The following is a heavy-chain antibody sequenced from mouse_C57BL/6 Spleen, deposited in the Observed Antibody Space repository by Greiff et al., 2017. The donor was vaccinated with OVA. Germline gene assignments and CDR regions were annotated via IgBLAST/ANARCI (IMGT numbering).Heavy chain of an antibody. CDR3: ARGRGLTWFAY. V-gene: IGHV1-61*01. Sequence: QVQLQQPGAELVRPGSSVKLSCKASGYTLTSYWMDWVKQRPGQGLEWIGNIYPSDSETHYNQKFKDKATLTVDKSSSTAYMQLSSLTSEDSAVYYCARGRGLTWFAYWGQGTLVTVSA. J-gene: IGHJ3*01. CDR1: GYTLTSYW. D-gene: IGHD2-2*01. CDR2: IYPSDSET.